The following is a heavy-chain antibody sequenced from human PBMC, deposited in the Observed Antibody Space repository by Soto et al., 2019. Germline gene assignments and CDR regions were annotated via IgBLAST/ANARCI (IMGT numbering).Heavy chain of an antibody. CDR3: ARGPHVGISTS. Sequence: GXSLRLSCAASGFNVSSNYMSWFRQAPVKGLEWLSVIYSGGSTYYAESVKGRFTISRDNSKNTLNLQMNALRVEDTAVYYCARGPHVGISTSWGQGTLVTVSS. J-gene: IGHJ4*02. CDR1: GFNVSSNY. CDR2: IYSGGST. V-gene: IGHV3-53*01. D-gene: IGHD2-2*01.